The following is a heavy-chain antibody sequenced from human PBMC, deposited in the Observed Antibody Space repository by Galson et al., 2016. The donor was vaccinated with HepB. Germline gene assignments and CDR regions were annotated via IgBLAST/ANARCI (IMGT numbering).Heavy chain of an antibody. D-gene: IGHD3-10*01. CDR3: ARLKHYGSGSSYYYYGLDV. CDR2: IQQVGSEE. V-gene: IGHV3-7*03. J-gene: IGHJ6*02. Sequence: SLRLSCAASGFTFSIYWMSWVRQAPGKGLEWVANIQQVGSEEYYVDSVKGRFTISKDNAKNSLYLQMNSLRAEDSAVYYCARLKHYGSGSSYYYYGLDVRGQGTKVTVSS. CDR1: GFTFSIYW.